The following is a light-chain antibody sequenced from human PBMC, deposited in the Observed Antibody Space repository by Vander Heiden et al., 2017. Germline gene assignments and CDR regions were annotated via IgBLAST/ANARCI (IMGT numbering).Light chain of an antibody. CDR3: QQSYSRPF. J-gene: IGKJ3*01. Sequence: DIQLTQSPSSLSASVGDRVTITCRASQTIDTYLNWYQHKWGKAPKLLISAASTLQSVVPSRFSGSGSRTEFTLTISSLEPEDFATYYCQQSYSRPFFGPGTKVDMK. CDR1: QTIDTY. CDR2: AAS. V-gene: IGKV1-39*01.